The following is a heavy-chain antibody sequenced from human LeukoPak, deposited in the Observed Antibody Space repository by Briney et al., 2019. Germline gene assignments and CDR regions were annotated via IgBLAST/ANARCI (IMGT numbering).Heavy chain of an antibody. CDR2: INTNTGNP. V-gene: IGHV7-4-1*02. Sequence: ASVKVSCKASGYTFTSYAMNRVRQAPGQGLEWMGWINTNTGNPTYAQGFTGRFVFSLDTSVSTAYLQISSLKAEDTAVYYCARDRTSVGAIQNFDPWGQGTLVTVSS. J-gene: IGHJ5*02. D-gene: IGHD1-26*01. CDR1: GYTFTSYA. CDR3: ARDRTSVGAIQNFDP.